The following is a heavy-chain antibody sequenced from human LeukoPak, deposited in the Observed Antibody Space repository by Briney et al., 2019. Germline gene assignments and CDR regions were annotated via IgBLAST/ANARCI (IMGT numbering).Heavy chain of an antibody. CDR1: GGSISSGSYY. Sequence: SQTLSLTCTVSGGSISSGSYYWSWIRQPAGKGLEWIGRIYTSGSTNYNPSLKSRVTISVDTSKNQFSLKLSSVTAADTAVYYYARDYYYDVWGRYLLDYWGQGNLVTVSS. D-gene: IGHD3-16*02. V-gene: IGHV4-61*02. J-gene: IGHJ4*02. CDR3: ARDYYYDVWGRYLLDY. CDR2: IYTSGST.